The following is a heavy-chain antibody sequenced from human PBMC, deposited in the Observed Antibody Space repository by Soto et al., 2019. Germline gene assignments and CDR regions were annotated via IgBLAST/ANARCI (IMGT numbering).Heavy chain of an antibody. Sequence: GGSLRLSCEASGFLFSTSTLNWVRRAPGKGLEWVAEISSRGTDIYYADSVKGRFTISRDNSKNTLYLLLDRVKSDDTAVYFCATLGRVDYPPLAAWGQGTLVTVSS. CDR3: ATLGRVDYPPLAA. CDR2: ISSRGTDI. V-gene: IGHV3-30*14. CDR1: GFLFSTST. D-gene: IGHD4-17*01. J-gene: IGHJ5*02.